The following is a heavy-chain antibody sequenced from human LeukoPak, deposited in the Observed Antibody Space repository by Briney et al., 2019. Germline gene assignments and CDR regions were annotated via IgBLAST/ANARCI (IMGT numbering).Heavy chain of an antibody. V-gene: IGHV3-30*02. Sequence: GGSLRLSCVASEFMFSNYGMHWVRQAPNKGLEWVAFIRYDGTNQYYADSVRGRFTVSRDNSENTLYLQMNSLRAEDTAVYYCARGRFLNSSSPFDPSGQGTLVTVSS. J-gene: IGHJ5*02. D-gene: IGHD6-13*01. CDR1: EFMFSNYG. CDR3: ARGRFLNSSSPFDP. CDR2: IRYDGTNQ.